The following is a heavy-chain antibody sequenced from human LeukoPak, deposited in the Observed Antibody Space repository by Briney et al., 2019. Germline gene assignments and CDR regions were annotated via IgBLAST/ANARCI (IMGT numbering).Heavy chain of an antibody. J-gene: IGHJ4*02. CDR2: INKDGSEK. Sequence: GGSLRLSCAASGFTFSNYWMSWVRQAPGKGLEWMANINKDGSEKYYVDSVKGRFTISRDNAKNSLYLQMNSLRAEDTAVYYCARETLRDSPTYWGQGTLVTVSS. D-gene: IGHD3-22*01. V-gene: IGHV3-7*01. CDR1: GFTFSNYW. CDR3: ARETLRDSPTY.